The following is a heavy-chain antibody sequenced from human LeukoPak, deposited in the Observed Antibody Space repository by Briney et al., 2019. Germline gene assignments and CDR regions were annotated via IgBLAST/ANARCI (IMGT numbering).Heavy chain of an antibody. CDR2: IIPIFGTA. CDR3: ARGGSGTWPFDY. Sequence: SVKVSCKASGGTFSSYAISWVRQAPGQGLEWMGGIIPIFGTANYAQKFQGRVTITTDESTSTAYMELSSLRSEDTAVYYCARGGSGTWPFDYWGQGTLVTVSS. D-gene: IGHD6-25*01. CDR1: GGTFSSYA. V-gene: IGHV1-69*05. J-gene: IGHJ4*02.